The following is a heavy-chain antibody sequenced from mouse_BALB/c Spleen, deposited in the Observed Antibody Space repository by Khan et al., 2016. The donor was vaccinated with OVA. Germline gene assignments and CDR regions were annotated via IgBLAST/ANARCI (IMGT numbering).Heavy chain of an antibody. J-gene: IGHJ3*01. CDR2: ISDGGSYT. CDR3: TRGYYGDPFAY. Sequence: EVQLVESGGGLVKPGGSLKLSCEASGFTFSDYYMYWVRQTPGKRLEWVATISDGGSYTYYPDSVEGRSTLSRDDVKSNLYLRLNSLKSEDTARYYCTRGYYGDPFAYWGQGTLVTVSA. D-gene: IGHD2-13*01. CDR1: GFTFSDYY. V-gene: IGHV5-4*02.